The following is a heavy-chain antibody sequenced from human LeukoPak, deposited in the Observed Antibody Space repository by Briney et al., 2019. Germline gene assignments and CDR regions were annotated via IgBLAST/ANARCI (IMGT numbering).Heavy chain of an antibody. J-gene: IGHJ5*02. V-gene: IGHV1-46*01. Sequence: ASVKVSCKASGGSLSNYVFSWVRQAPGQGPEWMGVISPTGGSTTYAQKFQGRVTLTRDMSTSTDYLELSSLRSDDTAVYYCARDNSVRDEAWWFNPWGQGTLVTVAS. CDR2: ISPTGGST. CDR3: ARDNSVRDEAWWFNP. CDR1: GGSLSNYV. D-gene: IGHD5-24*01.